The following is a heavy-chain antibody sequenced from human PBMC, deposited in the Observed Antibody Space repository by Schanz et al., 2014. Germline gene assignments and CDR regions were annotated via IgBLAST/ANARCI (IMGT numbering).Heavy chain of an antibody. V-gene: IGHV1-18*04. CDR3: ARNVIATGRAFDL. CDR2: ISTYTGNT. CDR1: GYTFTSYG. J-gene: IGHJ3*01. Sequence: QVPLVQSGAEVKKPGSSVKVSCKASGYTFTSYGVSWLRQAPGTGLEWMGWISTYTGNTNYAQRLQDRVPMSTDTSTSTAYMELRRLSSDETAVYYCARNVIATGRAFDLWGPGTMVTVS. D-gene: IGHD6-13*01.